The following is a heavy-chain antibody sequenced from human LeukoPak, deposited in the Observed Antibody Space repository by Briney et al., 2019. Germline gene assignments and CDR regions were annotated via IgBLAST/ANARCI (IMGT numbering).Heavy chain of an antibody. D-gene: IGHD5-18*01. V-gene: IGHV4-39*01. CDR1: DGSISSSTFC. CDR2: IYYSGST. J-gene: IGHJ4*02. CDR3: ARQDTTMEIDY. Sequence: SETLSLTCTGSDGSISSSTFCWGWIRQPPGKGLDWIGSIYYSGSTYYNPSLKSRVTISLDTSKNQFSLKLSSVTAADTAVYYCARQDTTMEIDYWGQGTLVTVSS.